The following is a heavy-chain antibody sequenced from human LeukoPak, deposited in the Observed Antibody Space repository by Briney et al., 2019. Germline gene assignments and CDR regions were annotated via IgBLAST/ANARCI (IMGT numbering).Heavy chain of an antibody. V-gene: IGHV3-9*01. J-gene: IGHJ3*02. CDR2: ISWNSGSI. CDR3: AKDNRPQLWFVRDAFDI. Sequence: GGSLRLSCAASGFTFDDYAMHWVRQAPGKGLEWVSGISWNSGSIGYADSVKGRFTISRDNAKNSLYLQMNSLRAEDTALYYCAKDNRPQLWFVRDAFDIWGQGTMVTVSS. CDR1: GFTFDDYA. D-gene: IGHD5-18*01.